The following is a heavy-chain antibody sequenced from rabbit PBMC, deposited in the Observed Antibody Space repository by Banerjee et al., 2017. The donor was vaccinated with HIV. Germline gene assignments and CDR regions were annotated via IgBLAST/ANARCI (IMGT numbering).Heavy chain of an antibody. Sequence: EESGGDLVQPEGSLTLTCKASGLDFSSNYWICWVRQAPGKGVEWIACIYVGSSGNIYYGSWAKGRFPISKTSSTTVTLHMTILTAADTATYFCARGLGYAGYGYAMTYFSLWGPGTLVTVS. CDR1: GLDFSSNYW. CDR2: IYVGSSGNI. D-gene: IGHD6-1*01. J-gene: IGHJ4*01. V-gene: IGHV1S45*01. CDR3: ARGLGYAGYGYAMTYFSL.